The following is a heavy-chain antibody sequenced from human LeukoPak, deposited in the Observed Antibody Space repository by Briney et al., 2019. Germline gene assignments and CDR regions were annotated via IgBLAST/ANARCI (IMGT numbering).Heavy chain of an antibody. J-gene: IGHJ4*02. CDR2: ISSSSSTI. D-gene: IGHD7-27*01. Sequence: GGSLRLSCAASGFTFSSYSMNWVRQAPGKGLEWVSYISSSSSTIYYADSVKGRYTISRDNPKNSLYLQMDSLRAEDTDVYFCVRDLGHSRHYFEYWGQGALVTVSS. V-gene: IGHV3-48*04. CDR1: GFTFSSYS. CDR3: VRDLGHSRHYFEY.